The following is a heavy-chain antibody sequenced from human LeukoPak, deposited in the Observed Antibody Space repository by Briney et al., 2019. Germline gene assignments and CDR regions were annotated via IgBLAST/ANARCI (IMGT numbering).Heavy chain of an antibody. D-gene: IGHD6-19*01. V-gene: IGHV4-4*07. CDR1: GGSISSYY. CDR2: IYTSGST. CDR3: ARSPRKDSSGWYFDY. Sequence: PSETLSLTCTVSGGSISSYYWSWLPQRAGKGLEGIGRIYTSGSTNYNPSLKSRVTMSVDTSKNQFSLKLSSVTAADTAVYYCARSPRKDSSGWYFDYWGQGTLVTVSS. J-gene: IGHJ4*02.